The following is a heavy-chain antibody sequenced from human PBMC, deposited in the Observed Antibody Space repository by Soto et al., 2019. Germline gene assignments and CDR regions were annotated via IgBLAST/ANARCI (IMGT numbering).Heavy chain of an antibody. CDR1: GGSISSGGYY. D-gene: IGHD2-15*01. J-gene: IGHJ6*02. CDR2: IYYSGST. V-gene: IGHV4-31*01. Sequence: QVQLQESGPGLVKPSQTLSLTCTVSGGSISSGGYYWSWIRQHPGKGLEWIGYIYYSGSTYYNPSLSSIVTVYVDTSKNQFSLKLSSVTAADTAVYYCARGPSVVVVVAAPVGMDGWGQGTTVTVSS. CDR3: ARGPSVVVVVAAPVGMDG.